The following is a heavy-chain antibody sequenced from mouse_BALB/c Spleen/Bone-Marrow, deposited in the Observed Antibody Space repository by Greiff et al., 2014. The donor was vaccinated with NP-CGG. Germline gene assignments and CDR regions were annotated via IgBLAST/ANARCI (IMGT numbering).Heavy chain of an antibody. Sequence: LVKTGASVKISCKASDYSFTDYYMHWVKQTHGKSLEWIGYISCYNGATSYNQKFKGKATFTVDTSSSTAYMQFSSLTSKDSAVYYCARSEGIYYYGSSYVLDYWGQGTSVTVSS. CDR2: ISCYNGAT. J-gene: IGHJ4*01. CDR1: DYSFTDYY. V-gene: IGHV1S34*01. D-gene: IGHD1-1*01. CDR3: ARSEGIYYYGSSYVLDY.